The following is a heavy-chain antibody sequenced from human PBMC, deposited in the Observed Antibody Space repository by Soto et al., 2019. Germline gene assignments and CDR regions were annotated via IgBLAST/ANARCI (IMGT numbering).Heavy chain of an antibody. CDR3: AGVLGIAMIGIGYYGIDV. Sequence: QVQLVQSGAEVKKPGASVKVSCTASGYSFTHYGISWVRQAPGQGLEWMGWISTYNDNTYYAQNFQGRVTMTTDTSTTTAYMELRSLRSDDTAVYYCAGVLGIAMIGIGYYGIDVWGQGTTVTVSS. V-gene: IGHV1-18*01. CDR2: ISTYNDNT. CDR1: GYSFTHYG. J-gene: IGHJ6*02. D-gene: IGHD6-19*01.